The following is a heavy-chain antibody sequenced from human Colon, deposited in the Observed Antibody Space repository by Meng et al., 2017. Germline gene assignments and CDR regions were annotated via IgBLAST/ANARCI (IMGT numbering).Heavy chain of an antibody. Sequence: SETLSLTCSVSGDSISSRTYHWGWIRQPPGKGLEWVGTVHYTGSTYYNPSLKSRVTISVDTSKTQFSLKLRSVTAADTAVYYCATTSDYVWGSYRFPFDPWGPGTLVTVSS. CDR1: GDSISSRTYH. D-gene: IGHD3-16*02. CDR2: VHYTGST. J-gene: IGHJ5*02. CDR3: ATTSDYVWGSYRFPFDP. V-gene: IGHV4-39*07.